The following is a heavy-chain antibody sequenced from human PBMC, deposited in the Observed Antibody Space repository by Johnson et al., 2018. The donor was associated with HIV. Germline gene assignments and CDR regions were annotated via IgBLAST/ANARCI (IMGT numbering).Heavy chain of an antibody. V-gene: IGHV3-30*18. J-gene: IGHJ1*01. CDR3: VKDQREDGCGGWWSDYYDFGGELLAESPGAWAM. CDR2: ISNDGTKK. Sequence: QMQLVESGGGVVQPGRSLTLSCAASQFNFASYGMHWVRQAPGKGLEWVASISNDGTKKYHAESVWDRFSISKDNSKNTLFLQMNSLRVEDTALYFCVKDQREDGCGGWWSDYYDFGGELLAESPGAWAMWG. CDR1: QFNFASYG. D-gene: IGHD3/OR15-3a*01.